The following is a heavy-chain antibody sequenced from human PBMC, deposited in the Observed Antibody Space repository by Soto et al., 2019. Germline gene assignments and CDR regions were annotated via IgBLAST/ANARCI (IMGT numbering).Heavy chain of an antibody. CDR1: GGSLSSNW. CDR3: ARVMITFGGVIVTSMGAFDI. CDR2: IYHSGST. D-gene: IGHD3-16*02. Sequence: SETLSLTCVVSGGSLSSNWWSWVRQPPGKGLEWIGEIYHSGSTNYNPSLKSRVTISVDKSKNQFSLKLSSVTAADTAVYYCARVMITFGGVIVTSMGAFDIWGQGTMVTVSS. J-gene: IGHJ3*02. V-gene: IGHV4-4*02.